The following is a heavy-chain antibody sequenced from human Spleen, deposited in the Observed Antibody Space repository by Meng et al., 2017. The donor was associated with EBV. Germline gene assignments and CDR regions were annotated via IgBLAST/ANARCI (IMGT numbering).Heavy chain of an antibody. D-gene: IGHD3-16*01. J-gene: IGHJ4*02. V-gene: IGHV3-23*04. CDR2: INTSGGNT. CDR3: ANQLWDGGE. Sequence: EVHRVEAGGGLVKPGGSLRLSCTASGLTFRNHGMTWVRQAPGKGLEWVSSINTSGGNTHYADSVEGRFTISRDNSKNTLYLQMNSLRAEDTAVYYCANQLWDGGEWGQGTLVTVSS. CDR1: GLTFRNHG.